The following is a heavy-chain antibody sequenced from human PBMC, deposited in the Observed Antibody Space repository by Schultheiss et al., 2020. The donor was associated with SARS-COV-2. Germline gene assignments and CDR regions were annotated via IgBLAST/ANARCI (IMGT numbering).Heavy chain of an antibody. J-gene: IGHJ2*01. CDR2: IYHSGST. CDR1: GASISSRSYS. Sequence: SQTLSLTCTVSGASISSRSYSWTWIGQPPGKGLEWIGYIYHSGSTYYNPSLKSRVNISVDRSKNQFSLKLTSVTAADTAVFYCARAVTGPKRYFDLWGRGTLVTVSS. CDR3: ARAVTGPKRYFDL. V-gene: IGHV4-30-2*01. D-gene: IGHD6-19*01.